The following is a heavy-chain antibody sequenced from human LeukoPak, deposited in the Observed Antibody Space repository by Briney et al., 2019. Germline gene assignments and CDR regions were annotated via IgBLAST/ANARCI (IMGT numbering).Heavy chain of an antibody. Sequence: SETLSLTCTVSGGSISSYYWSWIRQPAGKGLEWIGRIYTSGSTNYNPSLKSRVTMSVDTSMNQFSLKLSSVTAADTAVYYCARARYSGSYSAFDIWGQGTMVTVSS. CDR2: IYTSGST. CDR1: GGSISSYY. V-gene: IGHV4-4*07. CDR3: ARARYSGSYSAFDI. D-gene: IGHD1-26*01. J-gene: IGHJ3*02.